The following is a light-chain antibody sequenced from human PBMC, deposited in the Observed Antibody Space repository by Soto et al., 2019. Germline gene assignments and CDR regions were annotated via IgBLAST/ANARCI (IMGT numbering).Light chain of an antibody. Sequence: DIQMTQSPSSLSASVWDRVTITCRASLTIGDSLSWFQQKEGKPPTLLIYGASALQSGVPARSSGSGSGTDFTLTISNMQREGFATYYCLQTYNLPRTFGQGTKVDIK. CDR2: GAS. V-gene: IGKV1-39*01. CDR1: LTIGDS. CDR3: LQTYNLPRT. J-gene: IGKJ1*01.